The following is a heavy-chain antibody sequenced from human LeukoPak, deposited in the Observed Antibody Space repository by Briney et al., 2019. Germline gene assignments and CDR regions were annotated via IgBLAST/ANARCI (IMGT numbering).Heavy chain of an antibody. Sequence: GGSLRLSCAAAGFTFSSYGMHWVRQAPGKGLERVAFIRYDGSNKYYADSVKGRFTISRDNSKNTLYLQMNSLRAEDTAVYYCAREHGDYYRDAFDIWGQGTMVTVSS. CDR2: IRYDGSNK. D-gene: IGHD4-17*01. V-gene: IGHV3-30*02. J-gene: IGHJ3*02. CDR1: GFTFSSYG. CDR3: AREHGDYYRDAFDI.